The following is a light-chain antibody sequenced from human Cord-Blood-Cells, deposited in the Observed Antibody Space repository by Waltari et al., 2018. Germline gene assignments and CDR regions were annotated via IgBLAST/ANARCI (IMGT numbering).Light chain of an antibody. CDR3: QSADSSGTWV. J-gene: IGLJ3*02. Sequence: YELTQPPLVSVPPAPTARIPCRGDVWPTQTAYWYPQKPGQAPLLVIYKDSERPSGIPERFSGSSSGKTVTLTISGVQAEDEADYYCQSADSSGTWVFGGGTKLTVL. V-gene: IGLV3-25*02. CDR2: KDS. CDR1: VWPTQT.